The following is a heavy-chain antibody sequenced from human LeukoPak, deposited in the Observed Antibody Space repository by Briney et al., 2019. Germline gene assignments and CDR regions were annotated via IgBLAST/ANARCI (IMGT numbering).Heavy chain of an antibody. J-gene: IGHJ5*02. CDR3: AKGPIAAAGIPNWFDP. Sequence: GGSLRLSCAASGFTFGSYAMSWVRQAPGKGLEWVSAISGSGGSTYYADSVKGRFTISRDNSKNTLYLQMNSLRAEDTAVYYCAKGPIAAAGIPNWFDPWGQGTLVTVSS. V-gene: IGHV3-23*01. D-gene: IGHD6-13*01. CDR1: GFTFGSYA. CDR2: ISGSGGST.